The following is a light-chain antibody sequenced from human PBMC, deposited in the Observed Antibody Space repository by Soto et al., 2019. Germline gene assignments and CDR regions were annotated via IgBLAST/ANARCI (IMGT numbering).Light chain of an antibody. V-gene: IGLV2-14*01. Sequence: QSVLTQPASVSGSPGQSITISCTGTSSDIGSNNYVSWYQQHPGKAPKVMIYEVSNRPSGVSNRFSGSKSGNTASLTISGPQAEDEADYYCSSYTSSSTYVFGTGTKVTVL. J-gene: IGLJ1*01. CDR3: SSYTSSSTYV. CDR1: SSDIGSNNY. CDR2: EVS.